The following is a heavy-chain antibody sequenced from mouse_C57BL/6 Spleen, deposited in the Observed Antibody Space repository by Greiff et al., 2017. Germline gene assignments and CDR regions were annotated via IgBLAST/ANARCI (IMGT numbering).Heavy chain of an antibody. Sequence: VQLQQSGPALVKPGASVQISCKASGYSFTGYYMNWVKQSPEKSLECIGAMNPSTGGTTYNQKFKAKATLTVDKSYSTASMQLKSLTSEDSAVYYCANYDGYYAMDYWGQGTSVTVSS. D-gene: IGHD2-4*01. V-gene: IGHV1-42*01. CDR1: GYSFTGYY. J-gene: IGHJ4*01. CDR3: ANYDGYYAMDY. CDR2: MNPSTGGT.